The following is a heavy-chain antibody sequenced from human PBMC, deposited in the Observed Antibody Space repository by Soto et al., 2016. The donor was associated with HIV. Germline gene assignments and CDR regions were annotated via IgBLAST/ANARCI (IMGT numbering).Heavy chain of an antibody. V-gene: IGHV3-43*02. CDR2: ISGDGGST. CDR1: GFNFDEYA. J-gene: IGHJ6*02. D-gene: IGHD3-10*01. Sequence: EVQVVESGGGVVQPGGSLRLSCAASGFNFDEYAMHWVRQAPGKGLEWVSLISGDGGSTYYGDSVKGRFTISRDNSKNSLYLQMSSLRSEDSALYYCAKGGYYGLGSYSYYYYGMDVWGQGTTVTVFS. CDR3: AKGGYYGLGSYSYYYYGMDV.